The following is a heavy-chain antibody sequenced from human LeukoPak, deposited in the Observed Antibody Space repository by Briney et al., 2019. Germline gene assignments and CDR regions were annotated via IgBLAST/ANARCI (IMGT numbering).Heavy chain of an antibody. CDR2: IRQDGGEQ. J-gene: IGHJ4*02. CDR3: ARGKYLEAASSPLGD. Sequence: GGSLRLSCEASGFTFSNDWMGWVRQAPGKGLEWVANIRQDGGEQYYVDSVKGRFTISRDNPRNTLYLQMNNLRAEDTAVYYCARGKYLEAASSPLGDWGQGTLVTVSS. D-gene: IGHD6-13*01. CDR1: GFTFSNDW. V-gene: IGHV3-7*01.